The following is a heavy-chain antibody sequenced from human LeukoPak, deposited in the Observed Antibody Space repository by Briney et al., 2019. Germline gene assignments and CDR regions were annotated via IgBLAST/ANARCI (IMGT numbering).Heavy chain of an antibody. Sequence: PGGSLRLSCAASGFTFSSYAMHWVRQAPGKGLEWVAVISYDGSNKYYADSVKGRFTISRDNSKNTLYLQMNSLRAEDTAVYYCARDRYYDILTGPREGFDYWGQGTLVTVSS. CDR2: ISYDGSNK. CDR1: GFTFSSYA. V-gene: IGHV3-30-3*01. D-gene: IGHD3-9*01. J-gene: IGHJ4*02. CDR3: ARDRYYDILTGPREGFDY.